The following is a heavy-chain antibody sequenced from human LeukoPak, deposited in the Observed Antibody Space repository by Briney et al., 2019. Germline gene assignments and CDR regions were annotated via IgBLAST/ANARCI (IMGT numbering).Heavy chain of an antibody. J-gene: IGHJ4*02. V-gene: IGHV1-46*01. Sequence: GASVKVSCKASGYTFTSYYMHWVRQVPGQGLERMGIINPGRGNTNYAQNFHGRVTLTRDTSTSTIYMELSSLRSEDTGVYYCARDRDWGSSDPFDYWGQGTLVTVSS. D-gene: IGHD7-27*01. CDR3: ARDRDWGSSDPFDY. CDR1: GYTFTSYY. CDR2: INPGRGNT.